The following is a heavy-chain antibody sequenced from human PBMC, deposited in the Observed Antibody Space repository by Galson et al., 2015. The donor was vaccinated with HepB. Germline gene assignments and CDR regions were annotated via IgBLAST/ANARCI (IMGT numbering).Heavy chain of an antibody. CDR3: ARDDSSGYYKDAFDI. V-gene: IGHV1-69*13. D-gene: IGHD3-22*01. CDR2: IIPIFGTA. J-gene: IGHJ3*02. Sequence: SVKVSCKASGGTFSSYAISWVRQAPGQGLEWMGGIIPIFGTANYAQKFQGRVTITADESTSTAYMELSSLRSEDTAVYYCARDDSSGYYKDAFDIWGQGTMVTVSS. CDR1: GGTFSSYA.